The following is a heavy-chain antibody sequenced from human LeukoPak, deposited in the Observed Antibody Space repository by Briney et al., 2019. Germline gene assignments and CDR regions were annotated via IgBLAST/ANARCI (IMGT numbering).Heavy chain of an antibody. CDR1: AYIGYSFTGYY. CDR3: ARGGRWELPRPYAFDI. J-gene: IGHJ3*02. CDR2: ISAYNGHT. Sequence: ASVKVSCKASAYIGYSFTGYYMHWVRQAPGQGLEWMGWISAYNGHTNYGQNLKGRVTMTTDTSTSTAYMELRSLRSDDTAVYYCARGGRWELPRPYAFDIWGQGTVVTVSS. D-gene: IGHD1-26*01. V-gene: IGHV1-18*01.